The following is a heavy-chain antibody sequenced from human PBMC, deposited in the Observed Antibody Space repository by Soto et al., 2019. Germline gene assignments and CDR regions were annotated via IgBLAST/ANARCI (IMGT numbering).Heavy chain of an antibody. CDR3: ARGRGTYADY. CDR2: IYYSGSA. V-gene: IGHV4-31*03. Sequence: QVQLQESGPGLVKPSQTLSLTCTVSGHSISSGGHWWSWIRNLPGKGLEWIGYIYYSGSAFYNPSRKSRLTISVDTTNNQYSLRLNSVSAADTAVYYCARGRGTYADYWGQGTLVIVSS. J-gene: IGHJ4*02. CDR1: GHSISSGGHW. D-gene: IGHD2-2*01.